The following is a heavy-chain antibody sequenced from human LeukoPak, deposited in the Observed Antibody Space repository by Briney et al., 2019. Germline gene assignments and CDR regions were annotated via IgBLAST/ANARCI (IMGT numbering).Heavy chain of an antibody. CDR3: ARRAFPRCYSL. Sequence: SETLSLTCAVYGGSFSGYYWSWIRQPPGKGLEWIGEINHSGSTNYNPSLKSRVTISVDTSKNQFSLKVRSVTAADTAVFYCARRAFPRCYSLWGQGTLVTISS. J-gene: IGHJ4*02. CDR1: GGSFSGYY. D-gene: IGHD2-15*01. CDR2: INHSGST. V-gene: IGHV4-34*01.